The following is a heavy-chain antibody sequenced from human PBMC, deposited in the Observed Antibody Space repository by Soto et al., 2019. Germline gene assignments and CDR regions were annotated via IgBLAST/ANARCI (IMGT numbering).Heavy chain of an antibody. V-gene: IGHV1-69*13. CDR3: ARDHNKQWLVPTYYFDY. Sequence: ASVKVSCKASGGTFSSYAISWVRQAPGQGLEWMGGIIPIFGTANYAQKFQGRVTITADESTSTAYMELSSLRSEDTAVYYCARDHNKQWLVPTYYFDYWGQGTLVTVYS. CDR1: GGTFSSYA. J-gene: IGHJ4*02. CDR2: IIPIFGTA. D-gene: IGHD6-19*01.